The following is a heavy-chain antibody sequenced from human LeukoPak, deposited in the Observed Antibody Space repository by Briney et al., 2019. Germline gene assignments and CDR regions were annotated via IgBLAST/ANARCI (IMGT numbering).Heavy chain of an antibody. CDR3: ASHCTNGVCYSVPPYNWFDP. CDR2: IIPIFGTA. Sequence: SVTVSCKASGGTFSSYAISWVRQAPRQGLEWMGGIIPIFGTANYAQKFQGRVTITADESTSTAYMELSSLRSEDTAVYYCASHCTNGVCYSVPPYNWFDPWGQGTLVTVSS. D-gene: IGHD2-8*01. CDR1: GGTFSSYA. V-gene: IGHV1-69*13. J-gene: IGHJ5*02.